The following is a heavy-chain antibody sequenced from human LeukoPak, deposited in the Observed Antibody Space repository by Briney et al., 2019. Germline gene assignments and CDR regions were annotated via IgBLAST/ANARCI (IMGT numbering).Heavy chain of an antibody. D-gene: IGHD3-16*02. CDR2: ISSSSSYI. Sequence: PGGSLRLSCAASGFTFSSYSMNWFRQAPGKGLEWVSSISSSSSYIYYADSVKGRFTISRDNAKNSLYLQMNSLRAEDTAVYYCARGGVIGGEEFDYWGQGTLVTVSS. CDR1: GFTFSSYS. V-gene: IGHV3-21*01. CDR3: ARGGVIGGEEFDY. J-gene: IGHJ4*02.